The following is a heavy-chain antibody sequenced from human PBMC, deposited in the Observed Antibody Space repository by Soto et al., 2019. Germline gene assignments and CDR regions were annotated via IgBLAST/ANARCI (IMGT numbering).Heavy chain of an antibody. CDR3: TTDLEWLSLGYFDY. Sequence: PGGSLRLSCAASGFTFSNAWMSWVRQAPGKGLEWVGRIKSKTDGGTTDYAAPVKGRFTISRDDSRNTLYLQMNSLKTEDTAVYYCTTDLEWLSLGYFDYWGQGTLVTVSS. CDR2: IKSKTDGGTT. D-gene: IGHD3-3*01. J-gene: IGHJ4*02. V-gene: IGHV3-15*01. CDR1: GFTFSNAW.